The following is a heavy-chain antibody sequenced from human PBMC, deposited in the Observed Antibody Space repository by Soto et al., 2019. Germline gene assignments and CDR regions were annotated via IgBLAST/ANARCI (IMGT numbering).Heavy chain of an antibody. D-gene: IGHD2-2*01. Sequence: QVQLQESGPGLVKPSQTLSLTCTVSGGSISSGGYYWSWIRQHPGKGLEWIGYIYYSGSTYYNPSLKSRVTISVDTSQNQFSLKLSSVTAADTAVYYCARDRPPSLYQLPSMDVCGKGTTVTVSS. CDR2: IYYSGST. CDR3: ARDRPPSLYQLPSMDV. V-gene: IGHV4-31*03. J-gene: IGHJ6*03. CDR1: GGSISSGGYY.